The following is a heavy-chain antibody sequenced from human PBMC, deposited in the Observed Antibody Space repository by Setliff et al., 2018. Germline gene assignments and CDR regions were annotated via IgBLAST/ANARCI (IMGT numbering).Heavy chain of an antibody. CDR1: GYTFTSYG. D-gene: IGHD6-13*01. Sequence: ASVKVSCKASGYTFTSYGISWVRQAPGQGLEWMGWISTYNGDTDYAQKLQDRLTMTTDTSTSTVYMELRSLRSDDTAVYYCARVLAAAGYYYYGMDVWGQGTTVTVSS. CDR3: ARVLAAAGYYYYGMDV. V-gene: IGHV1-18*01. J-gene: IGHJ6*02. CDR2: ISTYNGDT.